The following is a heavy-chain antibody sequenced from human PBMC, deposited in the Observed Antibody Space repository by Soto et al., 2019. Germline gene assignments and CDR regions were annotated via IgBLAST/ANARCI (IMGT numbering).Heavy chain of an antibody. Sequence: HPGGSLRLSCAASGFTFGTYAMNWVRQAPGKGLEWVSGITGSGGSTYYADSVKGRFTISRDNSENTLYLQMNSLRGDDTAVYYCAKDRSVDTRGWFDPWGQGTLVTVSS. D-gene: IGHD5-18*01. CDR1: GFTFGTYA. CDR3: AKDRSVDTRGWFDP. CDR2: ITGSGGST. J-gene: IGHJ5*02. V-gene: IGHV3-23*01.